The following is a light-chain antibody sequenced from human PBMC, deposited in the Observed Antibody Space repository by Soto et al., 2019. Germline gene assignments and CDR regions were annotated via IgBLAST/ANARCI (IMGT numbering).Light chain of an antibody. CDR3: ASYTSSSTLV. CDR2: DVS. J-gene: IGLJ1*01. CDR1: SSDVGGYNY. Sequence: QSVLTQPASVSGSPGQSITISCTGTSSDVGGYNYVSWYQQHPGKAPKLMIYDVSNRPSGVSNRFSASQSGNTASLRISGLQAEGEGDYYCASYTSSSTLVFGSGNKVTVL. V-gene: IGLV2-14*01.